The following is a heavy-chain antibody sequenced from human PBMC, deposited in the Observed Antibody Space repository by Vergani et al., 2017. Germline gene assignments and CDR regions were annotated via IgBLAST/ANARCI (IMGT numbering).Heavy chain of an antibody. Sequence: QVQLVQSGAEVQKPGASVKVSCKASGYTFTGYYMHWVRQAPGQGLEWMGRIIPIFGTANYAQKFQGRVTITADESTSTAYMELSSLRSEDTAVYYCARESSSGWGQGTLVTVSS. CDR3: ARESSSG. CDR1: GYTFTGYY. J-gene: IGHJ4*02. D-gene: IGHD6-19*01. V-gene: IGHV1-69*18. CDR2: IIPIFGTA.